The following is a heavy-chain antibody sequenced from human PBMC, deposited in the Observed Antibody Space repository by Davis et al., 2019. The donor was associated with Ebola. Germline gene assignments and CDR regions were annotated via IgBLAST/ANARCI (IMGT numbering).Heavy chain of an antibody. CDR2: INPSGGST. V-gene: IGHV1-46*01. D-gene: IGHD4-17*01. CDR3: ARESIYGDSVDFDY. Sequence: AASVKVSCKASGYTFTNYYMHWVRQAPGQGLEWMGIINPSGGSTTYAQKFQGRVTMTRDTSTSTVYMQLSSLRSEDTAVFYCARESIYGDSVDFDYWGQGTLVIVSS. J-gene: IGHJ4*02. CDR1: GYTFTNYY.